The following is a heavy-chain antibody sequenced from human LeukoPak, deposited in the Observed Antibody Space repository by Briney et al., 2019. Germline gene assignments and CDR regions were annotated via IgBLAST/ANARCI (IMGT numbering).Heavy chain of an antibody. V-gene: IGHV3-13*01. CDR2: LGIAGDT. Sequence: GGSLRLSCAASGFTVSSYAMHWVRQPIGKGLEWVSALGIAGDTFYPGSVKGRFTISRENAKNSLYLQMNSLRAEDTAMHYCARQKQSHGNFDYWGQGTLVTVSS. D-gene: IGHD1-26*01. J-gene: IGHJ4*02. CDR3: ARQKQSHGNFDY. CDR1: GFTVSSYA.